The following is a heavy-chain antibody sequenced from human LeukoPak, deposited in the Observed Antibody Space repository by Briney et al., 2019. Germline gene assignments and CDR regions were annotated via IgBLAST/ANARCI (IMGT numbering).Heavy chain of an antibody. J-gene: IGHJ4*02. V-gene: IGHV1-46*01. D-gene: IGHD1-26*01. Sequence: ASVTVSCKASGYIFTSFYMPWVRQAPGQGLEWMGIINPSGGNTGYAQKFQGRVTMTRDTSTSKVDMELSSLRSEDTAVYYCAREVGIRGHFDYWGRGTPVTVSS. CDR3: AREVGIRGHFDY. CDR2: INPSGGNT. CDR1: GYIFTSFY.